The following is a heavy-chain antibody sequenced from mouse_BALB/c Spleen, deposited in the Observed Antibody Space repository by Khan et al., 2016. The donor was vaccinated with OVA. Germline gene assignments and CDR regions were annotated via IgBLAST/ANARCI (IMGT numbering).Heavy chain of an antibody. V-gene: IGHV2-6-7*01. CDR3: AINYYGSSFYFDY. D-gene: IGHD1-1*01. Sequence: QVQLKQSGPGLVAPSQSLSITCTVSGFSLTDYGVNWVPQPPGKGLEWLGMIWGDGSTDYNSALKSRLSITKDNSKSQVFLKMNSLQTDDTARYYCAINYYGSSFYFDYWGQGTTLTVSS. J-gene: IGHJ2*01. CDR2: IWGDGST. CDR1: GFSLTDYG.